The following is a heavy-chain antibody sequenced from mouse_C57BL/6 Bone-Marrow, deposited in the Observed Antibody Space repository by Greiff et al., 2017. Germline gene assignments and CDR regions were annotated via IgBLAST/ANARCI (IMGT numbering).Heavy chain of an antibody. J-gene: IGHJ2*01. D-gene: IGHD1-1*01. V-gene: IGHV1-67*01. Sequence: VKLMASGPELVRPGVSVKISCKGSGYTFNDYAMHWVKQSHAKSLEWIGVISTYYGDASYNQKFKDKATMTVDKSSSTSYMELARLTSEDSAVYYCARNTTVPMWYFDDWGQGTTLTVSS. CDR2: ISTYYGDA. CDR3: ARNTTVPMWYFDD. CDR1: GYTFNDYA.